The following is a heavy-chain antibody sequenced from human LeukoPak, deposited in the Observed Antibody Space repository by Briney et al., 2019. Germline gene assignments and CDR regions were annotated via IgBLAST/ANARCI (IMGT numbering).Heavy chain of an antibody. CDR3: ATYAHWVAGDV. Sequence: PGGSLRLSCAASGLTFSSYAMSWVRQAPGKGLEWVANMNQDGSAKGYVDSVKGRFTISRDNARNSLYLQMSSLRPEDTAVYYCATYAHWVAGDVWGQGTTVTVSS. V-gene: IGHV3-7*01. J-gene: IGHJ6*02. D-gene: IGHD2-2*01. CDR2: MNQDGSAK. CDR1: GLTFSSYA.